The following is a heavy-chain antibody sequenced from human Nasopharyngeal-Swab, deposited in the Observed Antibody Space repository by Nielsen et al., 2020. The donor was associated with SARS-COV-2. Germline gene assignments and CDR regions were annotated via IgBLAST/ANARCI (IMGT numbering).Heavy chain of an antibody. Sequence: GESLKISCEVSGLSVSYNYMSWVRQAPGKRLEWVAVIYSRGETHYTDSVRGRFTISRDNSKNMVNLQLNSLRAEDTAVYYCARMDFIASRDYWGQGTLVTVSS. CDR3: ARMDFIASRDY. V-gene: IGHV3-53*01. CDR2: IYSRGET. J-gene: IGHJ4*02. D-gene: IGHD6-13*01. CDR1: GLSVSYNY.